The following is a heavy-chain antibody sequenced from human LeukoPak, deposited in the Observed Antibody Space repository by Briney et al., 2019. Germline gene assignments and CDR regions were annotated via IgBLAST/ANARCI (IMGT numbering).Heavy chain of an antibody. Sequence: GGSLRLSCTASGFTFGDYAMSWIRQAPGKGLEWVGFIRSKAYGETADYAASVKGRFTISRDDSKAIAYLQMNSLKTEDTAVYHCTRDRGAYNLYDYWGQGALVTVSS. CDR2: IRSKAYGETA. D-gene: IGHD1-1*01. CDR1: GFTFGDYA. J-gene: IGHJ4*02. V-gene: IGHV3-49*03. CDR3: TRDRGAYNLYDY.